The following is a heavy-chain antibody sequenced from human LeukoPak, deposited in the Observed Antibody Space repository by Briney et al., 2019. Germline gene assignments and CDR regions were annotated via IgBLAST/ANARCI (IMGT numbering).Heavy chain of an antibody. CDR1: GYTFTSYD. D-gene: IGHD2-15*01. CDR2: MNPNSGNT. Sequence: ASVKVSCKASGYTFTSYDINWVRQATGQGLEWMGWMNPNSGNTGYAQKFQGRVTMTRNTSISTAYMELSSLRSEDTAAYYCARGTNYRPWGIVVVVAATPDFGMDVWGQGTTVTVSS. J-gene: IGHJ6*02. V-gene: IGHV1-8*01. CDR3: ARGTNYRPWGIVVVVAATPDFGMDV.